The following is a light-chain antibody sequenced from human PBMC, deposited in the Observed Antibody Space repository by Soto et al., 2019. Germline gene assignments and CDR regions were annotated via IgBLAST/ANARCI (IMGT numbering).Light chain of an antibody. Sequence: FVLTQSPGTLSLSPGERATLSCRASQTVRNNYLAWYQQKPGQAPRLLIYDASSRATGIPDRFSGGGSGTDFTLTISRLEHEDFAVYYCQQFSSYPLTFGGGTKVEIK. CDR2: DAS. J-gene: IGKJ4*01. CDR3: QQFSSYPLT. CDR1: QTVRNNY. V-gene: IGKV3-20*01.